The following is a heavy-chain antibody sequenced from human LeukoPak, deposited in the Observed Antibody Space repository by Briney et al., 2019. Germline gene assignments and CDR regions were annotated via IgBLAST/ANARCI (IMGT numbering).Heavy chain of an antibody. CDR1: GYTFTIYY. CDR2: INPSGGST. V-gene: IGHV1-46*01. Sequence: ASVKVSCTASGYTFTIYYMHWVRPAPGQGLEWMGIINPSGGSTSYAQKFQGRVTMTRDTSTSTAYMELSSLRSEDTAVYYCARDGYDILTGYYEYYGMDVWGQGTTVTVSS. D-gene: IGHD3-9*01. J-gene: IGHJ6*02. CDR3: ARDGYDILTGYYEYYGMDV.